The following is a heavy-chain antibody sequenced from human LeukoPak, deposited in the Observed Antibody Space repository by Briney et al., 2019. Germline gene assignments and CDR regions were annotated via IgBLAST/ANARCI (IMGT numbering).Heavy chain of an antibody. CDR1: GYPFTSYH. CDR2: INPSADST. Sequence: GASVKVSCKASGYPFTSYHIHWVRQAPGQGLEWVGIINPSADSTNYAQKLQGRVTMTTDTSTSTAYMELRSLRSDDTAVYYCARDQRSGYYPRLVYMDVWGKGTTVTVSS. D-gene: IGHD3-3*01. J-gene: IGHJ6*03. V-gene: IGHV1-46*01. CDR3: ARDQRSGYYPRLVYMDV.